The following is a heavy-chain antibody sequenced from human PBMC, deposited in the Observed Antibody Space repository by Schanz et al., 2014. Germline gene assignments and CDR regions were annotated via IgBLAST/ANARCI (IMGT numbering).Heavy chain of an antibody. D-gene: IGHD3-9*01. Sequence: EVQLVEPGGGLAQPGGSLRLSCAASGITFSGYSMNWVRQAPGKGLEWVSNISPTGSSTYYADSVKGRFTISRDNSKNTLYLQMNSLRAEDTAVYYCAKHVRSLTGNDYWGQGTLXTVSS. CDR1: GITFSGYS. CDR3: AKHVRSLTGNDY. J-gene: IGHJ4*02. CDR2: ISPTGSST. V-gene: IGHV3-23*04.